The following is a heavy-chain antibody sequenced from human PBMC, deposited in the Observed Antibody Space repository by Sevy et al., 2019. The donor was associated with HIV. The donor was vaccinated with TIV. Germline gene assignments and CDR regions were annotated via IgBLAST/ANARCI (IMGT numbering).Heavy chain of an antibody. CDR3: AREDHTSTWNWFDP. D-gene: IGHD6-13*01. J-gene: IGHJ5*02. CDR1: GFTFSSYS. CDR2: VSSAGSTI. Sequence: ASVKVSCAASGFTFSSYSMNWVRQAPEKGLEWISYVSSAGSTIYYADYVKGRFTISRDNAMNSLYLQMNSLRAEDTAVYYCAREDHTSTWNWFDPWGRGTLVTVSS. V-gene: IGHV3-48*01.